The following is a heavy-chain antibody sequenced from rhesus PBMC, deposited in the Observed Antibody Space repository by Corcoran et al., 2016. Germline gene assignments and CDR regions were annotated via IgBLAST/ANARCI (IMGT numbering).Heavy chain of an antibody. CDR1: GGSITNKS. Sequence: QVQLQESGPRLVKPWETLSLTCVVPGGSITNKSWTWIRQPPGKGLEWMGQINGDGSGTEYNPALKSRLILSLDTSKNQFSLTLNSVTAADTAVYFCAKYTALVDFPTNLRFDVWGAGVLVTVSS. J-gene: IGHJ5-1*01. CDR2: INGDGSGT. CDR3: AKYTALVDFPTNLRFDV. D-gene: IGHD3-40*01. V-gene: IGHV4S11*01.